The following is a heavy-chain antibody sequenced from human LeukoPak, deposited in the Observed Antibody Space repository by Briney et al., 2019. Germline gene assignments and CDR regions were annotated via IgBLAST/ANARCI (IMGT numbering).Heavy chain of an antibody. V-gene: IGHV4-59*12. CDR2: IYYSGST. J-gene: IGHJ4*02. Sequence: SETLSLTCTVPGGSISSYYWSWIRQPPGKGLEWIGYIYYSGSTNYNPSLKSRVTISVDTSKNQFSLKLSSVTTADTAVYYCARLSIAARPFDYWGQGTLVTVSS. CDR3: ARLSIAARPFDY. CDR1: GGSISSYY. D-gene: IGHD6-6*01.